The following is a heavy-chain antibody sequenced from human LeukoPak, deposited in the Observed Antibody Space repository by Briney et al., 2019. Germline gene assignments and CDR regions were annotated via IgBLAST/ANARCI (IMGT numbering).Heavy chain of an antibody. J-gene: IGHJ4*02. Sequence: PSETLSLTCAVSGGSISSSNWWSWVRQPPGKGLEWIGEIYHSGSTNYNPSLKSRVTISVDKSKNQFSLKLSSVTAADTAVYYCAGVGIDRSDSLDYWGQGTLVTVSS. CDR2: IYHSGST. CDR1: GGSISSSNW. CDR3: AGVGIDRSDSLDY. V-gene: IGHV4-4*02.